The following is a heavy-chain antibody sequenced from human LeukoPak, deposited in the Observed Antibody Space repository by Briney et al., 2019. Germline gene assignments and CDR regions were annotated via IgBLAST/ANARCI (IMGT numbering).Heavy chain of an antibody. CDR2: ISDSTGRT. Sequence: GGSLRLSCAASGFTFSTYAMSWVRQAPGKGLEWVSAISDSTGRTYYADSVKGRFTISRDNSKNTLYLQLNNLRAEDTAVYYCAPRVVGSAPFDYWGQGTLVTVSS. D-gene: IGHD2-15*01. CDR1: GFTFSTYA. J-gene: IGHJ4*02. V-gene: IGHV3-23*01. CDR3: APRVVGSAPFDY.